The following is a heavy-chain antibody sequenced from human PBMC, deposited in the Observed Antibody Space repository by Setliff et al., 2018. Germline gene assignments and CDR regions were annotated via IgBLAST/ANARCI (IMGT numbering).Heavy chain of an antibody. CDR2: IIPIFGTT. V-gene: IGHV1-69*05. J-gene: IGHJ6*03. D-gene: IGHD5-12*01. CDR3: ARERGDIVTTTSYYYYLDV. CDR1: GGTFSNYD. Sequence: KVSCTASGGTFSNYDISWVRQAPGKGLEWMGGIIPIFGTTNYAQRFQGRVTITTDESTSTAYMELSSLRSEDTAVYYCARERGDIVTTTSYYYYLDVWGKGTTVTVSS.